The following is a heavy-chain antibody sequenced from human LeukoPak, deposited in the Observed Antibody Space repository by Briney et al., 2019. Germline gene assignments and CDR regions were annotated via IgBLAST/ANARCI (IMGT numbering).Heavy chain of an antibody. CDR2: MNPNSGNT. D-gene: IGHD3-22*01. J-gene: IGHJ4*02. Sequence: GASVKVSCKASGYTFTSYDINWVRQATGQGLEWMGWMNPNSGNTGYAQKFQGRVTMTRNTSISTAYMELSSLRSEDTAVYYCARGYYDSSGYLYYFDYWGQGTLVTVSS. V-gene: IGHV1-8*01. CDR3: ARGYYDSSGYLYYFDY. CDR1: GYTFTSYD.